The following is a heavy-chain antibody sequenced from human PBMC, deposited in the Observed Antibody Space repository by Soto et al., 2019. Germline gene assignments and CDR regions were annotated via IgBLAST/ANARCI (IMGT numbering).Heavy chain of an antibody. J-gene: IGHJ6*02. CDR1: GFTFSDHY. CDR2: ISSTSFDT. Sequence: GGSLRLSCAASGFTFSDHYMSWIRQAPGKGLEWVSYISSTSFDTDYADSVKGRFTISRDNAKNSLYLQMNSLGAEDTAVYYCTRGHHSMDVWGQGTAVTVSS. V-gene: IGHV3-11*06. CDR3: TRGHHSMDV.